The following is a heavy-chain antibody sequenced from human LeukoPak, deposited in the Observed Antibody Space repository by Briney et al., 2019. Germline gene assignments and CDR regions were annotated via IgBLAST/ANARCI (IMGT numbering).Heavy chain of an antibody. J-gene: IGHJ5*02. CDR3: AGDLRTMIVVVTYNWFDP. V-gene: IGHV4-38-2*02. Sequence: SETLSLTCTVSGYSISSGYYWGWIRQPPGKGLEWIGSIYHSGSTYYNPSLKSRVTISVDTSKNQFSLKLSSVTAADTAVYYCAGDLRTMIVVVTYNWFDPWGQGTLVTVSS. D-gene: IGHD3-22*01. CDR1: GYSISSGYY. CDR2: IYHSGST.